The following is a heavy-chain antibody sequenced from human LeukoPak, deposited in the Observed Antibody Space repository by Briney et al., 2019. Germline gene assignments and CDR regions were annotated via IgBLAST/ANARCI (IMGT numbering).Heavy chain of an antibody. V-gene: IGHV4-34*01. J-gene: IGHJ6*03. CDR1: GGSFSGYY. CDR2: MNPSGST. Sequence: PSETLSLTCAVYGGSFSGYYWTWIRQTPEKGLEWIGEMNPSGSTNYNPSLKSRVTISVDTSKNQFSLELSSVTAADTSVYYCARGRQDVTMIFVVMTAVSYYLDVWGKGTTVTVS. CDR3: ARGRQDVTMIFVVMTAVSYYLDV. D-gene: IGHD3-22*01.